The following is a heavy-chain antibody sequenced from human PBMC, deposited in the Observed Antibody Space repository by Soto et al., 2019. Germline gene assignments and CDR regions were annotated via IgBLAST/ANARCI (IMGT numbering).Heavy chain of an antibody. J-gene: IGHJ6*02. Sequence: GGSLRLSCAASRFTFTSYWMSWVRQAPGKGLEWVSYISSSSSTIYYADSVKGRFTISRDNAKNSLYLQMNSLRDEDTAVYYCARDQRPCGGNCYDYYVMDVWGQGTTVTVSS. V-gene: IGHV3-48*02. D-gene: IGHD2-21*02. CDR2: ISSSSSTI. CDR1: RFTFTSYW. CDR3: ARDQRPCGGNCYDYYVMDV.